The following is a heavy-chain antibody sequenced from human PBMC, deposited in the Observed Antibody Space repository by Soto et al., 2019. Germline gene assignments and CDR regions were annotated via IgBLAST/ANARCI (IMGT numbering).Heavy chain of an antibody. D-gene: IGHD1-26*01. CDR2: IIPIFGTA. Sequence: QVQLVQSGAEVKKPGSSVKVSCKASGGTFSSYAISWVRQAPGQGLEWMGGIIPIFGTANYAQKFQGRVTITADESTSTAYKELSSLRSEDTAVYYCARLYTRGSGNHYYYYYGMDVWGQGTTVTVSS. V-gene: IGHV1-69*01. J-gene: IGHJ6*02. CDR1: GGTFSSYA. CDR3: ARLYTRGSGNHYYYYYGMDV.